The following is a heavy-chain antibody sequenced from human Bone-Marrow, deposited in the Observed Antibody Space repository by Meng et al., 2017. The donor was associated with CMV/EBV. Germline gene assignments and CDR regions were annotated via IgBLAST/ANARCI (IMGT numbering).Heavy chain of an antibody. D-gene: IGHD5-18*01. CDR2: ISYDGSNK. CDR3: ARRWIQLWLADY. J-gene: IGHJ4*02. V-gene: IGHV3-30-3*01. Sequence: GEAVESGGGVVQPGRSLRLSGAASGFTFSSYAMHWVRQAPGKGLEWVAVISYDGSNKYYADSVKGRFTISRDNSKNTLYLQMNSLRAEDTAVYYCARRWIQLWLADYWGQGTLVTVSS. CDR1: GFTFSSYA.